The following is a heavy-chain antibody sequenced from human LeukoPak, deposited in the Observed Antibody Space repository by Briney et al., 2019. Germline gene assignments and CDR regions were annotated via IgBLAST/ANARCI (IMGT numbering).Heavy chain of an antibody. V-gene: IGHV4-59*08. Sequence: SETLSLTCTVSGGSISSYYWSWIRQPPGKGLEWIGSIYYSGSTYYNPSLKSRATISVDTSKNQFSLKLSSVTAADTAVYYCARGLINRVDPWGQGTLVTVSS. J-gene: IGHJ5*02. CDR3: ARGLINRVDP. CDR1: GGSISSYY. CDR2: IYYSGST. D-gene: IGHD3-22*01.